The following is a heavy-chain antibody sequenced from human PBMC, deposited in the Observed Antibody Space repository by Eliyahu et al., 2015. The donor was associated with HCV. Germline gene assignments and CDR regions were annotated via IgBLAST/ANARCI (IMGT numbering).Heavy chain of an antibody. CDR1: GYRFTNYW. CDR2: IDPSDSYT. V-gene: IGHV5-10-1*01. Sequence: EVQLVQSGAEMKKPGESLRISCKGSGYRFTNYWITWVRQMPGKGLEWMGRIDPSDSYTNYSPSFQGHVTISTDKSISTAYLHWSSLKASDTAMYYCARHHDILTGYMFDPWGQGTLVTVSS. J-gene: IGHJ5*02. CDR3: ARHHDILTGYMFDP. D-gene: IGHD3-9*01.